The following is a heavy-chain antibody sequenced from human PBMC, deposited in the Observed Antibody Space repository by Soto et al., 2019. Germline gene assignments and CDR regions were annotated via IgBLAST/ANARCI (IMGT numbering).Heavy chain of an antibody. J-gene: IGHJ4*02. CDR2: IYYSGST. CDR1: GGSISSHIYY. V-gene: IGHV4-31*03. D-gene: IGHD3-22*01. Sequence: QVQLQESGPGQVRPSQTLSLTCTVSGGSISSHIYYWTWIRQHPGKGPEWIGFIYYSGSTYYNPSLKSRVTISLDMSKNQFSLKRTSVTAAYTAVYYCAIGYDYHSGGYLFDYWGQGTLLTVSS. CDR3: AIGYDYHSGGYLFDY.